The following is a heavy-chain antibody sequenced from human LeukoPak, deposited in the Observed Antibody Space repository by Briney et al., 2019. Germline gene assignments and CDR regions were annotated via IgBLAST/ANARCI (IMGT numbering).Heavy chain of an antibody. CDR2: INPSSGGT. D-gene: IGHD6-13*01. CDR3: ASGVSSSWYSDY. V-gene: IGHV1-2*02. J-gene: IGHJ4*02. CDR1: GYTFTDYY. Sequence: ASVKVSCKASGYTFTDYYMQWGRQAPGQGLEWMGWINPSSGGTNYAQKFQGRVTVTRDTSISTAYMDLSRLRSDDTAVYYCASGVSSSWYSDYWGQGTLVTVSS.